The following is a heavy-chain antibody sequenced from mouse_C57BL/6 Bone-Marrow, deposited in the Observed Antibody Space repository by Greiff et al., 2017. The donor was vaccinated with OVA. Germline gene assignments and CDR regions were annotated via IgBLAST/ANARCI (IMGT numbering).Heavy chain of an antibody. Sequence: EVMLVESGGGLVQPGGSLKLSCAASGFTFSDYYMYWVRQTPEKRLEWVAYLSNGGGSPYYPDTVKGRFTISRDNAKNTLYLQVGRLKSEDTAMYYCARPGSNYVGRGAMDCWGQGTAGTVSS. J-gene: IGHJ4*01. CDR1: GFTFSDYY. V-gene: IGHV5-12*01. D-gene: IGHD2-5*01. CDR3: ARPGSNYVGRGAMDC. CDR2: LSNGGGSP.